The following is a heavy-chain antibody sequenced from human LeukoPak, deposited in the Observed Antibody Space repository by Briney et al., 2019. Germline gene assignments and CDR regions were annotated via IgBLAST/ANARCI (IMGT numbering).Heavy chain of an antibody. D-gene: IGHD5-12*01. CDR2: ISGSGDST. Sequence: GGSLRLSCEASGFTFSSYAMSWVRQAPGKGLEWVSVISGSGDSTYYTDSVEGRCTSSRDNSKDALYLQMNSLRAEDTAVYYCARVGYSGYDYDYWGQGTLVTVSS. CDR1: GFTFSSYA. J-gene: IGHJ4*02. CDR3: ARVGYSGYDYDY. V-gene: IGHV3-23*01.